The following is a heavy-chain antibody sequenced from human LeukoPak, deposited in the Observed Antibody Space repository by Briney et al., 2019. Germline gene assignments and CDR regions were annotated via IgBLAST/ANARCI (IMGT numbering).Heavy chain of an antibody. D-gene: IGHD5-24*01. J-gene: IGHJ3*01. Sequence: GGSPRLSCAASGFTLCEYTIHRGRQAPGEGLEWVSLIRWDGGSTYYADSVKGRFTISRDNSKNSLYLQMNSLRTEDTALYYCAKEGDGYHWGQGTMVTVSS. CDR1: GFTLCEYT. V-gene: IGHV3-43*01. CDR2: IRWDGGST. CDR3: AKEGDGYH.